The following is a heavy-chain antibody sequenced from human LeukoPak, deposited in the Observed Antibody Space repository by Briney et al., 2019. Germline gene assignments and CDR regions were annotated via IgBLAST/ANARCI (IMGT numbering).Heavy chain of an antibody. CDR2: IYYSGGT. CDR1: GGSINSYY. CDR3: ARDRSILYNTARYGMDV. Sequence: SETLSLTCTVSGGSINSYYWSWIRQPPGKGLEWIGYIYYSGGTNYNPSLKSRVAISVDTSKNQFSLKLSSVTAADTAVYYCARDRSILYNTARYGMDVWGQGIVVTVSS. D-gene: IGHD5-18*01. V-gene: IGHV4-59*01. J-gene: IGHJ6*02.